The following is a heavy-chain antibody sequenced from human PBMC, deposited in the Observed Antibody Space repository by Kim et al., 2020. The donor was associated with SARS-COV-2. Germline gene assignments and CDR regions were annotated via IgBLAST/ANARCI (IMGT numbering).Heavy chain of an antibody. J-gene: IGHJ4*02. Sequence: YAEAVKDRLTISRDNSKNTLYLEMNSLRAEDTAVYYCAKDGGRSSNCYNYWGQGTLVTVSS. CDR3: AKDGGRSSNCYNY. V-gene: IGHV3-30*02. D-gene: IGHD6-13*01.